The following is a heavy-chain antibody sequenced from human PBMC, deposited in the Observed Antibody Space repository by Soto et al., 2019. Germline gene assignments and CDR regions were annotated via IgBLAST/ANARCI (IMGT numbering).Heavy chain of an antibody. D-gene: IGHD6-6*01. CDR1: GFTYSTYT. V-gene: IGHV3-30-3*01. CDR2: ISYDGNNK. CDR3: XXXXXXXXXYXXXXXXYFDY. J-gene: IGHJ4*02. Sequence: QVPLVESGGGVVQPGRSLRLSCAASGFTYSTYTMHWVRQAPGKGLEWVAVISYDGNNKFYADSVKGRFTISRDSTXXXXXXXXXXXXXXXXXXXXXXXXXXXXXXYXXXXXXYFDYWGQGALVTVSS.